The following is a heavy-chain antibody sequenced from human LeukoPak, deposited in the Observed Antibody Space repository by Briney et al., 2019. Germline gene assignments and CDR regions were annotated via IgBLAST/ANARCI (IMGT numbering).Heavy chain of an antibody. Sequence: GGSLRLSCAASGFTVSSNYMSWVRQAPGKGLEWVSVIYSGGSTYYADSVKGRFTISRDNSKNTLYLQMNSLRAEDTAVYYCARVGIGVTGTIDYWGQGTLVTVSS. CDR3: ARVGIGVTGTIDY. J-gene: IGHJ4*02. CDR1: GFTVSSNY. CDR2: IYSGGST. V-gene: IGHV3-53*01. D-gene: IGHD1-7*01.